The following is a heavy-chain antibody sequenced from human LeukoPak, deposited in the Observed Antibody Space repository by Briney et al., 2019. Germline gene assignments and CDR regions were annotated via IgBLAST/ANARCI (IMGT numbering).Heavy chain of an antibody. Sequence: HPGGSLRLSCAASGFTFSSYAMHWVRQAPGKGLEWVAVISYDGSNKYYADSVKGRFTISRDNSKNTLYLQMNSLRAEDTAVYYCAREAPFDYWGQGTLVTVSS. CDR1: GFTFSSYA. CDR2: ISYDGSNK. V-gene: IGHV3-30-3*01. J-gene: IGHJ4*02. CDR3: AREAPFDY.